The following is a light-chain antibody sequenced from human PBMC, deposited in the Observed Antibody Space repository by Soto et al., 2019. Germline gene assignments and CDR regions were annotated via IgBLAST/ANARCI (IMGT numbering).Light chain of an antibody. V-gene: IGKV1-6*01. Sequence: IQVTQLPSTLSTTVPARVPITYRASQSISSWLAWYQQKPGKAPKLLIYTASTLQSGVPSRFSGSGSGTDFTLTISSLQPEDFATYYCKQDYNYPLTFGEGTKVDIK. J-gene: IGKJ4*01. CDR2: TAS. CDR1: QSISSW. CDR3: KQDYNYPLT.